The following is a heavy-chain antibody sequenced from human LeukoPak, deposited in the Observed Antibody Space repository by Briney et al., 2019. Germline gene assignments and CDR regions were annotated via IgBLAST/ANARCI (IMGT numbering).Heavy chain of an antibody. J-gene: IGHJ1*01. V-gene: IGHV4-34*01. CDR3: ARGLRGSGSYYKH. D-gene: IGHD3-10*01. CDR2: INHSGST. CDR1: GGSFSGYY. Sequence: SETLSLTCAVYGGSFSGYYWSWMRQPPGKGLEWIGEINHSGSTNYNPSLKSRVTISVDTSKNQFSLKLSSVTAADTAVFYCARGLRGSGSYYKHWGQGTLVTVSS.